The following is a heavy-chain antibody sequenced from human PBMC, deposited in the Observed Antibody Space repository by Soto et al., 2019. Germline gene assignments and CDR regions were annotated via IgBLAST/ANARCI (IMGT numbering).Heavy chain of an antibody. Sequence: SVKVSCKASGGTFSSYAISWVRQAPGQGLEWMGGIIPIFGIANYAQKFQGRVTITADKSTSAAYMELSSLRSEDTAVYYCASRGYSGYDFKALDIWGQGTMVTVSS. D-gene: IGHD5-12*01. V-gene: IGHV1-69*10. CDR1: GGTFSSYA. CDR3: ASRGYSGYDFKALDI. CDR2: IIPIFGIA. J-gene: IGHJ3*02.